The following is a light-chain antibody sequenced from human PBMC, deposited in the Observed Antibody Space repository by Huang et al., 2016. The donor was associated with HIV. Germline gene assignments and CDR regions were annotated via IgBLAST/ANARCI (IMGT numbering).Light chain of an antibody. CDR1: QSISSW. V-gene: IGKV1-5*03. Sequence: DIQMTQSPSTLSASIGDRAIITCRASQSISSWLAWYQQKPVKAPKLRIYRGSNLESGVSSRFSGGGSGTEFTLTINSLQPDDLASYYCQQYISYPWTFGQGTKVEIK. CDR3: QQYISYPWT. J-gene: IGKJ1*01. CDR2: RGS.